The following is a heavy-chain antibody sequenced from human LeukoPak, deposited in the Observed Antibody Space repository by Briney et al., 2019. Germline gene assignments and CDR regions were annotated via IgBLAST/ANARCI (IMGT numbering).Heavy chain of an antibody. CDR2: VYYSGST. Sequence: PSETLSLTCTVSGGCISSGDYYWSWIRQPPGKGLEWIGYVYYSGSTYYNPSLKSRVTISVDMSKNQFSLKLSSVTAADTAVYYCAREGTVPHPTFDPWGQGTLVTVSS. D-gene: IGHD1-1*01. CDR1: GGCISSGDYY. CDR3: AREGTVPHPTFDP. J-gene: IGHJ5*02. V-gene: IGHV4-30-4*01.